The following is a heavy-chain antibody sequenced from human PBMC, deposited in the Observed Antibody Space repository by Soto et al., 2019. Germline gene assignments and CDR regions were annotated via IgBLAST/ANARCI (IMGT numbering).Heavy chain of an antibody. V-gene: IGHV1-8*01. J-gene: IGHJ6*02. CDR1: GYTFTSYD. Sequence: QVQLVQSGAEVKKPGASVKVSCKASGYTFTSYDINWVRQATGQGLEGMGWMNPNSANTGDAQKSQGRVAMTRNTSISTAYKELSSLRSEDRARYYGARDEVRGRDVWGQGTTVTASS. CDR2: MNPNSANT. CDR3: ARDEVRGRDV.